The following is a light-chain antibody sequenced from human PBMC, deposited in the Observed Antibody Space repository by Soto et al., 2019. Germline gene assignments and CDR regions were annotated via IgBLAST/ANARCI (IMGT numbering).Light chain of an antibody. V-gene: IGKV3-20*01. Sequence: EIVLTQSPGTLSLSPGERATLSCRASQTIASRYLAWYQHQPGQAPRLLIYRTFARAPGIPDRFSGGGSGTDFTLTISRLEREDFAVYYCQQYDTSPPTCGQGPRLDIK. CDR3: QQYDTSPPT. CDR2: RTF. CDR1: QTIASRY. J-gene: IGKJ5*01.